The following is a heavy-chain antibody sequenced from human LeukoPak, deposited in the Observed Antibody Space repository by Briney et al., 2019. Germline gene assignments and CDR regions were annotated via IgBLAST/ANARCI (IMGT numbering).Heavy chain of an antibody. Sequence: GGSLRLSCAASGFTFSSSWMSWVRQAPGKGLEWVANINQDGSEKYYVDSVKGRFTISRDNAKNSLYLQMNSLRAEDTAVYYCARIGYCSSTSCSSAGAFDIWGQGTMVTVSS. CDR1: GFTFSSSW. D-gene: IGHD2-2*03. V-gene: IGHV3-7*01. J-gene: IGHJ3*02. CDR2: INQDGSEK. CDR3: ARIGYCSSTSCSSAGAFDI.